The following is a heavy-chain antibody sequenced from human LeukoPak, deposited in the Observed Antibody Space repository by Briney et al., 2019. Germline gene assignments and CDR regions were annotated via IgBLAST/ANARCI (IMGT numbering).Heavy chain of an antibody. V-gene: IGHV4-59*01. CDR1: GGSISSYY. CDR3: ARYYYSNYPNWFDP. Sequence: SETLSLTCTVSGGSISSYYWSWIRQPPGEGLEWIGYIYYSGSTNYNPSLKSRVTISVDTSKNQFSLKLSSVTAADTAVYYCARYYYSNYPNWFDPWGQGTLVTVSS. D-gene: IGHD4-11*01. J-gene: IGHJ5*02. CDR2: IYYSGST.